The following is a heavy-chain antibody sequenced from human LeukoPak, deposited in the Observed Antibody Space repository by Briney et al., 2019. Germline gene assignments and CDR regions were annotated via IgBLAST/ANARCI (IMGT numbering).Heavy chain of an antibody. CDR2: INPNSGGT. CDR3: ARAGGRSWFDP. J-gene: IGHJ5*02. V-gene: IGHV1-2*02. CDR1: GYTFTGSF. Sequence: ASVKVSCKASGYTFTGSFMHWVRQAPGQGLEWMGSINPNSGGTNYAQKFQGRVTMTTDTSMSTAYMELSRLTSDDTAVYYCARAGGRSWFDPWGQGTLVTVSS.